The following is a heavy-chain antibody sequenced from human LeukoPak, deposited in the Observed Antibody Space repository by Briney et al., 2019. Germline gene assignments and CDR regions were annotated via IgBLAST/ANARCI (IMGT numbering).Heavy chain of an antibody. Sequence: PPETLSLTCAVYGGSFSGYYWSWIRQPPGKGLGWIGEINHSGSTNYNPSLKSRVTISVDTSKNQFSLKLSSVTAADTAVYYCARKSGWYAYYFDYWGQGTLVTVSS. V-gene: IGHV4-34*01. CDR1: GGSFSGYY. CDR2: INHSGST. CDR3: ARKSGWYAYYFDY. J-gene: IGHJ4*02. D-gene: IGHD6-19*01.